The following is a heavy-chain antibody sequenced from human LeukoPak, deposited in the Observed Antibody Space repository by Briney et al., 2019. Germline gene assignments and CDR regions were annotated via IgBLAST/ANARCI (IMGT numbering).Heavy chain of an antibody. CDR2: INPDSGDT. D-gene: IGHD3-22*01. CDR1: GYTFSDYY. V-gene: IGHV1-2*02. CDR3: ARTSLYYYDSSAPGGFVY. J-gene: IGHJ4*02. Sequence: GASVKVSCKASGYTFSDYYMQWVRQAPGQGLEWVGWINPDSGDTDYAQKFQGRVTMTRDTSISTAYMELSSLRSEDTAVYYCARTSLYYYDSSAPGGFVYWGQGTLVTVSS.